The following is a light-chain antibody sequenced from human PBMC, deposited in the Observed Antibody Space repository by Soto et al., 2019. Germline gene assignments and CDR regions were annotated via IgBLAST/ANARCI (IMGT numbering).Light chain of an antibody. CDR1: QSVSSN. V-gene: IGKV3-15*01. J-gene: IGKJ1*01. CDR3: QQYGDRPRT. Sequence: EILMTQSPATLSVFPGVGATLSCRASQSVSSNLGWYQQKPGQTPRLLIYGASTRATGIPARFSGSGSGTEFTLTISSLESEDFAVYFCQQYGDRPRTFGQGTKVDI. CDR2: GAS.